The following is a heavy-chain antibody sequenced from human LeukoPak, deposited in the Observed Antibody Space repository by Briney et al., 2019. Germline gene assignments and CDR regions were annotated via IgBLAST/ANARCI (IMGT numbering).Heavy chain of an antibody. J-gene: IGHJ4*02. CDR3: AREAVVVTTTVHYYFDH. CDR1: GGSISSPSYY. V-gene: IGHV4-61*09. D-gene: IGHD2-15*01. Sequence: SETLSLTCTVSGGSISSPSYYWSWIRHPAGKGLEWIVHIYATGSNNYNPSLKSRVTISLGTSKNQFSLRLSSVTAADTAVYYCAREAVVVTTTVHYYFDHWGQGSLVTVSS. CDR2: IYATGSN.